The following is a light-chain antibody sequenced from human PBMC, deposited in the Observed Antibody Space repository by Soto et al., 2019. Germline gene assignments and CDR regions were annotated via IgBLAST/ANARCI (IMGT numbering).Light chain of an antibody. J-gene: IGKJ5*01. Sequence: EIVMTQSPATLSVSPGDRVTLSCRASHSVTTNLAWYQQTPGQAPRLLIYGASTRATGVPARFSGSGFGTELTLTISSLQSEDFAIYYCHQYHNWPTLTFGQGTRLDIK. CDR3: HQYHNWPTLT. CDR2: GAS. CDR1: HSVTTN. V-gene: IGKV3-15*01.